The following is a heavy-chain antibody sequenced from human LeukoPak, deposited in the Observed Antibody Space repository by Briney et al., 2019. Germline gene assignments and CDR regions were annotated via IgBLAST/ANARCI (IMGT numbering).Heavy chain of an antibody. CDR2: INRIGCRK. CDR3: ARGLNSGGYDY. CDR1: GFTFDDYV. D-gene: IGHD2-15*01. J-gene: IGHJ4*02. V-gene: IGHV3-20*04. Sequence: GGALRLSCAASGFTFDDYVMSWVRQAPGKGLEWVCGINRIGCRKGYAGSVKGRFTISRDNAQNSLYLQMNSLRAEDTALYYCARGLNSGGYDYWGQGTLVTHSS.